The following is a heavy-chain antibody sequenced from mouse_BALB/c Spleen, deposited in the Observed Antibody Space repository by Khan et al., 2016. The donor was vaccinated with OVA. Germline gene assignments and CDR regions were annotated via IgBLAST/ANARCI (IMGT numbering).Heavy chain of an antibody. CDR3: ARDAGRY. D-gene: IGHD3-3*01. CDR2: INPNNGVT. Sequence: VQLKQSGPELVKPGASVKLSCKTSGYTFIESTLHWVTQSHGKRLEWIGVINPNNGVTSYNQNFKGPATLTLDQSSSPAYMEFRSLTSEDSAGYYGARDAGRYWGQGTAGTVAS. V-gene: IGHV1-18*01. J-gene: IGHJ4*01. CDR1: GYTFIEST.